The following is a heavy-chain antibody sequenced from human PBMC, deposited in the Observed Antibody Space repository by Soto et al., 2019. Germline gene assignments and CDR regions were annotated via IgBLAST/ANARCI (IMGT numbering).Heavy chain of an antibody. CDR3: ATRTFGSNAFFDT. Sequence: SETLSLTCSVSGASISSNYWSWVRQPPGKGLEWIGYIYFGGTTQSNPSLKSRAIISLDTSKNQFSLNLSSVTAADTAVYYCATRTFGSNAFFDTWGQGALVTVS. D-gene: IGHD3-10*01. J-gene: IGHJ4*02. CDR1: GASISSNY. V-gene: IGHV4-59*08. CDR2: IYFGGTT.